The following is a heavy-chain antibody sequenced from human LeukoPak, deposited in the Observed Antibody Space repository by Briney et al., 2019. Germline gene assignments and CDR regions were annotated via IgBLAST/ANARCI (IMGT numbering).Heavy chain of an antibody. Sequence: GGSLRLSCAASGFNFNNYWMSWLRQAPGKGLEWVSGISWNSGSIGYADSVKGRFTISRDNAKNSLYLQMNSLRAEDTALYYCAKGIGVVIIRAYFDYWGQGTLVTVSS. CDR1: GFNFNNYW. CDR3: AKGIGVVIIRAYFDY. D-gene: IGHD3-3*01. V-gene: IGHV3-9*01. J-gene: IGHJ4*02. CDR2: ISWNSGSI.